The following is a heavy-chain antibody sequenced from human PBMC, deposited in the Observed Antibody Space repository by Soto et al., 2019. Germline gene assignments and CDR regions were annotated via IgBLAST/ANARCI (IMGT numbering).Heavy chain of an antibody. CDR2: IYYSGST. V-gene: IGHV4-59*12. D-gene: IGHD6-19*01. J-gene: IGHJ4*02. Sequence: PSETLSLTCTVSGASISSYYLSWIRQPPGKGLEWIGYIYYSGSTNYNPSLKSRVTISVDTSKNQFSLKLNSVTAADTAVYYCARRANSGPPYYFDYWGQGTLVTVSS. CDR3: ARRANSGPPYYFDY. CDR1: GASISSYY.